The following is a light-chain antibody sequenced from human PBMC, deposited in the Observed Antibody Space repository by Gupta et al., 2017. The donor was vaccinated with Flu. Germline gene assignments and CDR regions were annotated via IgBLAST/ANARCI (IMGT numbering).Light chain of an antibody. CDR2: KDS. V-gene: IGLV3-27*01. J-gene: IGLJ3*02. Sequence: SYALTQPSSVSVSPGQTARITCSGDVLKKKYARWFQEQPGQAPVLVIYKDSERPSGIPERFSGSSSGTTVTLTISGAQVEDEADYYCYSAADNNWVFGGGTKLTVL. CDR3: YSAADNNWV. CDR1: VLKKKY.